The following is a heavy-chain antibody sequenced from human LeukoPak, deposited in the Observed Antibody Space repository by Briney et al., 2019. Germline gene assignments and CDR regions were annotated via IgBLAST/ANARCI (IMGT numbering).Heavy chain of an antibody. J-gene: IGHJ4*02. CDR3: ARDPHQYYDFWSGYYGDY. CDR2: ISSSSSYI. CDR1: GFTFSSYS. V-gene: IGHV3-21*01. D-gene: IGHD3-3*01. Sequence: GGSLRLSCAASGFTFSSYSMNWVRQAPGKGLEWVSSISSSSSYIYYADSVKGRFTISRDNAKNSLYLQMNSPRAEDTAVYYCARDPHQYYDFWSGYYGDYWGQGTLVTVSS.